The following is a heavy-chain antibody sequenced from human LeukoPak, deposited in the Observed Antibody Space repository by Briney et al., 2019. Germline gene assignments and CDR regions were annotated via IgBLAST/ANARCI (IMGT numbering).Heavy chain of an antibody. CDR2: IWYDGSNK. D-gene: IGHD6-19*01. CDR1: GFTFSSYG. Sequence: PGRSLRLSCAASGFTFSSYGMHWVRQAPGKGLEWVAVIWYDGSNKYYADSVKGRFTISRDNSKNTLYLQMNSLRAEDTAVYYCAREGIAVAGTNHDALDIWGQGTMVTVSS. V-gene: IGHV3-33*01. J-gene: IGHJ3*02. CDR3: AREGIAVAGTNHDALDI.